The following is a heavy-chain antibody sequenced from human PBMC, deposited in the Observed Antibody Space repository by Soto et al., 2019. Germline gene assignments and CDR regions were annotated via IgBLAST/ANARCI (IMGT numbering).Heavy chain of an antibody. D-gene: IGHD2-15*01. Sequence: QVQLVQYGAEVKKPGASVKVSCKTSGYTFTGYGINWVRQAPGHGLAWMGWISVFNGNTKYGQNIQDRVIMTTDTSTSTAYMELRSLRSDDTAVYFCGRDGSGGIIDSWGQGTMVIVSS. V-gene: IGHV1-18*01. CDR1: GYTFTGYG. CDR3: GRDGSGGIIDS. CDR2: ISVFNGNT. J-gene: IGHJ3*01.